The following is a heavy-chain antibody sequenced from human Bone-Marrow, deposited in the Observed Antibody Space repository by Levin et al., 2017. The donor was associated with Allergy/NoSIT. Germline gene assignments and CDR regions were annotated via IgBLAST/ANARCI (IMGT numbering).Heavy chain of an antibody. CDR1: GGSISSGVYF. J-gene: IGHJ3*02. D-gene: IGHD3-3*01. CDR2: VSCSGIT. CDR3: ARGITVFGVVLAVNDAFDI. V-gene: IGHV4-31*03. Sequence: SQTLSLTCTVSGGSISSGVYFWSWIRQLPGKGLEWIGYVSCSGITFYNQSLKSRIAISADTSKNLFSLNLSSVTAADTAVYYCARGITVFGVVLAVNDAFDIWGQGTMVTVSS.